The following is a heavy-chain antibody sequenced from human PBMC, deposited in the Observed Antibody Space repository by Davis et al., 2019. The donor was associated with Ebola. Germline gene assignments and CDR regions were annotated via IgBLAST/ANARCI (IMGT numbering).Heavy chain of an antibody. CDR1: GFTFSSYW. CDR3: ARDRDGDYASDY. D-gene: IGHD4-17*01. J-gene: IGHJ4*02. V-gene: IGHV3-74*01. Sequence: GESLKISCAASGFTFSSYWMHWVRQAPGKGLVWVSRINSDGSSTSYADSVKGRFTISRDNAKNTLYLQMNSLRAEDTAVYYCARDRDGDYASDYWGQGTLVTVSS. CDR2: INSDGSST.